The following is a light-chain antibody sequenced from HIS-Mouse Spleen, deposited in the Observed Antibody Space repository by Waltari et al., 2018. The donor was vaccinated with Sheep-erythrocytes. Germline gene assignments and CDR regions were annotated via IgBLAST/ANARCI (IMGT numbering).Light chain of an antibody. J-gene: IGLJ3*02. V-gene: IGLV2-23*01. CDR1: SSDVGSYNL. CDR3: CSYAGSSTPWV. CDR2: EGS. Sequence: QSALTQPASVSGSPGQSITISCTGTSSDVGSYNLVSWYQQHPGKAPKLMISEGSKRRSGGSNRCSGSKSGNTASLTIAGLQAEDEADYYCCSYAGSSTPWVFGGGTKLTVL.